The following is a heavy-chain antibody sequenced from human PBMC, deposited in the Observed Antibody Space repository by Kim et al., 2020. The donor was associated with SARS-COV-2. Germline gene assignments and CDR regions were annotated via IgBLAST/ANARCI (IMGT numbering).Heavy chain of an antibody. V-gene: IGHV1-3*01. J-gene: IGHJ5*02. CDR3: AREGSGSYNWLDP. Sequence: YPQKLQGKITFPPDTSANMLYMDLSSLRPEDTAVYYCAREGSGSYNWLDPWGQGTLVTVSS. D-gene: IGHD3-10*01.